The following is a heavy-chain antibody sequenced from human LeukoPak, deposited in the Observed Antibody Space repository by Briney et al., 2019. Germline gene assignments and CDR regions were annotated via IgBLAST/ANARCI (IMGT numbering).Heavy chain of an antibody. CDR2: ISSSYIT. V-gene: IGHV3-48*01. D-gene: IGHD4-17*01. J-gene: IGHJ4*02. Sequence: GGSLRLSCAASGFTFSSDGMNWVRQAPGKGPEWVSYISSSYITYYADSVKGRFTISRDNAKNSLYLQMNSLRAEDTAVYYCARQVTTYDFWGQGTPVTVSS. CDR3: ARQVTTYDF. CDR1: GFTFSSDG.